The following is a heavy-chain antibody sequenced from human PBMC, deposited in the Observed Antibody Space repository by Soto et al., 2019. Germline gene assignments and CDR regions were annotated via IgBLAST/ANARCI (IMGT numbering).Heavy chain of an antibody. CDR3: ARGVLVVVGAATRPLDY. Sequence: EVQLVESGGGLVKPGGSLRLSCAASGFTFGSHSMFWVRQAPGKGLEWVATMSASRTNIFYADSVKGRFAISRDNAENSLLLQWDSLRAEDTAVYYCARGVLVVVGAATRPLDYWGRGTLATVSS. CDR1: GFTFGSHS. J-gene: IGHJ4*02. D-gene: IGHD2-15*01. CDR2: MSASRTNI. V-gene: IGHV3-21*02.